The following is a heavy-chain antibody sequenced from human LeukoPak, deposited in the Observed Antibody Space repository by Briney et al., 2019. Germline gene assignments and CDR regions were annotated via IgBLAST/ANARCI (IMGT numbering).Heavy chain of an antibody. D-gene: IGHD5-18*01. CDR2: IWYDGSNK. J-gene: IGHJ6*03. V-gene: IGHV3-33*06. Sequence: GGSLRLSCAASGFTFSSYGMHWVRQAPGNGLEWVAVIWYDGSNKYYADSVKGRFTISRDNSKNTLYLQMNSLRAEDTAVYYCAKENSYPYYYMDVWGKGTTVTVSS. CDR1: GFTFSSYG. CDR3: AKENSYPYYYMDV.